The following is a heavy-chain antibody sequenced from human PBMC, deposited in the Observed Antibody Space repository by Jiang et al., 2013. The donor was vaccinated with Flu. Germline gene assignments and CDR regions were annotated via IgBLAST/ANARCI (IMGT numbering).Heavy chain of an antibody. CDR1: GGSINSGNYY. J-gene: IGHJ4*01. V-gene: IGHV4-30-4*01. CDR2: IYYSGST. CDR3: ARGDYYGYYFDY. D-gene: IGHD3-10*01. Sequence: SGLVKPSQTLSLTCTVSGGSINSGNYYWTWIRQPPGRGLEWIGYIYYSGSTHYNPSLKSRLNVSVDMSKNQFSLKLSSVTAADTAVYYCARGDYYGYYFDYWG.